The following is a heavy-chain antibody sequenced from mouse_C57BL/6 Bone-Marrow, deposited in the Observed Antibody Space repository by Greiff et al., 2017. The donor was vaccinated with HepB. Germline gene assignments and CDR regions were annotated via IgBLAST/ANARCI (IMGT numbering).Heavy chain of an antibody. Sequence: VKLQQPGAELVKPGASVKMSCKASGYTFTSYWITWVKQRPGQGLEWIGDIYPGSGSTNYNEKFKSKATLTVDTSSSTAYMQLSSLTSEDSAVYYCARRRVITTVVLDYWGQGTTLTVSS. J-gene: IGHJ2*01. CDR3: ARRRVITTVVLDY. V-gene: IGHV1-55*01. CDR2: IYPGSGST. D-gene: IGHD1-1*01. CDR1: GYTFTSYW.